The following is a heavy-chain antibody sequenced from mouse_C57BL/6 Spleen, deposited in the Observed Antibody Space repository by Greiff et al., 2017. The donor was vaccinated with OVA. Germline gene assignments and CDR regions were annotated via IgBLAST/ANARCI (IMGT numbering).Heavy chain of an antibody. Sequence: QVQLQQPGAELVKPGASVKLSCKASGYTFTSYWMHWVKQRPGQGHEWIGMIHPNSGSTNYNEKFKSKATLTVDKSSSTAYMQLSSLTSEDSAVYYCARWYDYPSAMDYWGQGTSVTVSS. D-gene: IGHD2-4*01. CDR3: ARWYDYPSAMDY. V-gene: IGHV1-64*01. CDR2: IHPNSGST. J-gene: IGHJ4*01. CDR1: GYTFTSYW.